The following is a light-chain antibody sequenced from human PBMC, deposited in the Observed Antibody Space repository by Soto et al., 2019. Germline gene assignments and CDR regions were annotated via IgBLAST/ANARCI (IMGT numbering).Light chain of an antibody. V-gene: IGKV3-15*01. CDR3: QQYNNWPL. CDR1: QSVSSN. CDR2: GAS. Sequence: EIVITHSPATLSFSPVERATLSCRASQSVSSNLAWYQQKPGQAPRLLIYGASTRATGIPARFSGSGSGTEFTLTISSLQSEDFAVYYCQQYNNWPLFGQGTKVDIK. J-gene: IGKJ1*01.